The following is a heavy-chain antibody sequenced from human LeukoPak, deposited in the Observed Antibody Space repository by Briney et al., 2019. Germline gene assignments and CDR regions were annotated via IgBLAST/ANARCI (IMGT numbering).Heavy chain of an antibody. D-gene: IGHD3-16*01. CDR3: AKATVSRYYMDV. CDR1: GFTFSSYA. Sequence: PGGSLRLSCAASGFTFSSYAMHWVRQAPGKGLEWVAVISYDGSNKYYADSVKGRFTISRDNSKNTLYLQMNSLRAEDTAVYYCAKATVSRYYMDVWGKGTTVTVSS. V-gene: IGHV3-30-3*01. J-gene: IGHJ6*03. CDR2: ISYDGSNK.